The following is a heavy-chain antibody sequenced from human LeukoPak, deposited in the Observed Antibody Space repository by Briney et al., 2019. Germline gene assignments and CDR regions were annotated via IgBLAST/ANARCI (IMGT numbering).Heavy chain of an antibody. Sequence: PGGSLRLSCAASGFTFSSYAMSWVRQAPGKGLEWVSAISGSGGSTYYADSVKGRFTISRDNSKNTLYLQMNSLRAEDTAVYYCAKAKFSIVRGVKFFDYWGQGTLVTVSS. CDR1: GFTFSSYA. V-gene: IGHV3-23*01. J-gene: IGHJ4*02. D-gene: IGHD3-10*01. CDR2: ISGSGGST. CDR3: AKAKFSIVRGVKFFDY.